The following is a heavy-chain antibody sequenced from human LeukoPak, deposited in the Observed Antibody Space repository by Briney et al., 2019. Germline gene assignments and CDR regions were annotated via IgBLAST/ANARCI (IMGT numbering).Heavy chain of an antibody. Sequence: PGGSLRLSCAASGFTFSSYAMTWVRQAPGKGLEWISAIVGSGGDPYYADSVKGRFTISRDNPKNTLYLQMNSLRAEDTAVYYCVKNYRSLDSWGQGVLVTVTS. D-gene: IGHD5-24*01. CDR3: VKNYRSLDS. CDR1: GFTFSSYA. J-gene: IGHJ4*02. V-gene: IGHV3-23*01. CDR2: IVGSGGDP.